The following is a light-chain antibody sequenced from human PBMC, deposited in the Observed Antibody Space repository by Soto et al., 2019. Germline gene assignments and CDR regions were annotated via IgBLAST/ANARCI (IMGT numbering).Light chain of an antibody. CDR2: LESSGTY. Sequence: QLVLTQSSSASASLGSSVKLTCTLSSGHSSYIIAWHQQQPGKAPRYLMKLESSGTYSKGSGVPDRFSGSRSGADRYLSISNPRFEDEADYYCETWDSDTYVFGTRTKLTVL. J-gene: IGLJ1*01. CDR1: SGHSSYI. CDR3: ETWDSDTYV. V-gene: IGLV4-60*02.